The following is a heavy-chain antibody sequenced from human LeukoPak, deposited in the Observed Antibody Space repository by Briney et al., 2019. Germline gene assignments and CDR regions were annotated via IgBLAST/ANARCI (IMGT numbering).Heavy chain of an antibody. J-gene: IGHJ2*01. D-gene: IGHD3-22*01. CDR2: INHRGST. V-gene: IGHV4-31*03. Sequence: SETLSLTCTVSGGYISSGASDWGWIRQHPKRGLEWVGYINHRGSTYYNPSLGSRVTMSVDTSKNQFSLKLSSVTAADSAVYYCARAARQGFTMIVVPFFYFDLWGRGTLVTVSS. CDR1: GGYISSGASD. CDR3: ARAARQGFTMIVVPFFYFDL.